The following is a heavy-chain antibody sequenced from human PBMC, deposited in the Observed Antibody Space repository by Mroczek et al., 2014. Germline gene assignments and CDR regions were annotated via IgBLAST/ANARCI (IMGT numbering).Heavy chain of an antibody. V-gene: IGHV3-23*01. CDR1: GSTFSSYA. CDR2: ISGSGGST. CDR3: AKDSGYSYGEVWTATDY. D-gene: IGHD5-18*01. J-gene: IGHJ4*02. Sequence: ESGGGLVQPGGSLRLSCAASGSTFSSYAMSWVRQAPGKGLEWVSAISGSGGSTYYADSVKGRFTISRDNSKNTLYLQMNSLRAEDTAVYYCAKDSGYSYGEVWTATDYWGQGTLVTVSS.